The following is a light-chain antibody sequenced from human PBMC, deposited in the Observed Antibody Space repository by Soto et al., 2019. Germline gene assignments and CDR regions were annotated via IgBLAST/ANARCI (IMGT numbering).Light chain of an antibody. CDR2: GDN. CDR3: AVWDESLTAPV. V-gene: IGLV1-44*01. Sequence: QSVLTQQPSASGTTGQRVNISCSGSRSNIGTNAVNWYQQLPGTAPKVLLYGDNQRPSGVPARFSDSRSGTSASLTISGLRSEDEADYFCAVWDESLTAPVLGGATKLTGL. CDR1: RSNIGTNA. J-gene: IGLJ2*01.